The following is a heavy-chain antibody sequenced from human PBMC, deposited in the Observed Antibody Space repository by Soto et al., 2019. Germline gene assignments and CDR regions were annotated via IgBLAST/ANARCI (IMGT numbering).Heavy chain of an antibody. Sequence: KPGGSLRLSCAASGFTLSSYSMNWVRQAPGKGLEWVSYISSSSSYKVYADSVKGRFTISRDNAKNSLFLQMNSLRAEDTAVYYCARGRDGVVVITSAAFDIWGQGTMVTVSS. CDR2: ISSSSSYK. CDR3: ARGRDGVVVITSAAFDI. D-gene: IGHD3-22*01. CDR1: GFTLSSYS. J-gene: IGHJ3*02. V-gene: IGHV3-21*01.